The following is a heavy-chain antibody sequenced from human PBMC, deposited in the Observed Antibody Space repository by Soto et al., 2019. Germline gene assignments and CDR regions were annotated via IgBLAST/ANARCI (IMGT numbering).Heavy chain of an antibody. CDR2: IYYSGIT. D-gene: IGHD6-6*01. J-gene: IGHJ4*02. Sequence: QVQLQESGPGLVKPSQTLSLTCTVSGGSISSGDYYWSWIRQPPGKGLEWIWYIYYSGITYYNPSLNARTTITVNTSKNQFSLKLSSVTAADTAVYYCARVGSSIATRPFDYWGQGTLVTVSS. CDR1: GGSISSGDYY. V-gene: IGHV4-30-4*01. CDR3: ARVGSSIATRPFDY.